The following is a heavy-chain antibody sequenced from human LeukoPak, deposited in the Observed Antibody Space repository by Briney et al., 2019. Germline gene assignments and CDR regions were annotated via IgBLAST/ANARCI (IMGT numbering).Heavy chain of an antibody. J-gene: IGHJ6*03. D-gene: IGHD1-7*01. V-gene: IGHV3-23*01. CDR1: GFTFNNFA. CDR3: AKPGTDSSFDYYYYMDV. Sequence: GGSLRLSCAASGFTFNNFAMSWVRQAPGKGLEWVSAISGSGGSTYYADSVKGRFTISRDNSKNTLYLQMNSLRAEDTAVYYCAKPGTDSSFDYYYYMDVWGKGTTVTVSS. CDR2: ISGSGGST.